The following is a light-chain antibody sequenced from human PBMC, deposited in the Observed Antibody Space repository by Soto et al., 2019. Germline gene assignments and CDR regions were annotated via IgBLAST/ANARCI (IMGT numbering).Light chain of an antibody. CDR1: SSDVGGYNY. V-gene: IGLV2-14*03. Sequence: QSALTQPASVSGSPGQSITISCTGTSSDVGGYNYVSWYQQHPGEAPQLMIYDVSNRPSGVSTRFSGSKSGNTASLTVSGLQAEDEADYYCSSYTSSSTRVFGTGTKLTVL. J-gene: IGLJ1*01. CDR3: SSYTSSSTRV. CDR2: DVS.